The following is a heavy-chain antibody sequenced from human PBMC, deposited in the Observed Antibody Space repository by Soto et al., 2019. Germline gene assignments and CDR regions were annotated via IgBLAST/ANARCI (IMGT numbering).Heavy chain of an antibody. V-gene: IGHV3-9*01. D-gene: IGHD2-2*01. CDR1: GFTFDDYA. J-gene: IGHJ6*02. CDR2: ISWNSGSI. Sequence: GGSLRLSCAASGFTFDDYAMHWVRQAPGKGLEWVSGISWNSGSIGYADSVKGRFTISRDNAKNSLYLQMNSLRAEDTALYYCAKDIRTPRAHCYGMDVWGQGTTVTVSS. CDR3: AKDIRTPRAHCYGMDV.